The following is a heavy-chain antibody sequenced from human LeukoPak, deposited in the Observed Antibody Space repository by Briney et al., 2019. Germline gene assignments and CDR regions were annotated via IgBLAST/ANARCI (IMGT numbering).Heavy chain of an antibody. Sequence: PSETLSLTCAVYGGSFSGYYWSWIRQPPGKGLEWIGEINHSGSTNYNPSLKSRVTISVDTSKNQFSLKLSSVTAADTAVYYCAAKYGSGRNYYYYYMDVWGKGTTVTVSS. D-gene: IGHD3-10*01. V-gene: IGHV4-34*01. CDR2: INHSGST. CDR3: AAKYGSGRNYYYYYMDV. J-gene: IGHJ6*03. CDR1: GGSFSGYY.